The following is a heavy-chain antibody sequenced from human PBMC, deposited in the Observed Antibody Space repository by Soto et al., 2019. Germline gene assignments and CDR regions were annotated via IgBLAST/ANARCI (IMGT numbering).Heavy chain of an antibody. Sequence: SETLSLTCTVSGGSISSGDYYWSWIRQPPGKGLEWIGYIYYSGSTYYNPSLKSRVTISVDTSKNQFSLKLSSVTAADTAVYYCARVRDNFWSGYFIDYWGQGTLVTVSS. J-gene: IGHJ4*02. CDR3: ARVRDNFWSGYFIDY. D-gene: IGHD3-3*01. CDR1: GGSISSGDYY. CDR2: IYYSGST. V-gene: IGHV4-30-4*01.